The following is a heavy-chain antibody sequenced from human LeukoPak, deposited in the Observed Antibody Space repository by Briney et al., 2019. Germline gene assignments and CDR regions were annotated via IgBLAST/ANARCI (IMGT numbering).Heavy chain of an antibody. J-gene: IGHJ3*02. CDR3: AKGPLVTFDI. Sequence: SGGSLRLSCAASGFTFSSYAMHWVRQAPGKGLEWVAVISYDGSNKYYADSVKGRFTISRDNSKNTLYLQMNSLRAEDTAVYYCAKGPLVTFDIWGQGTMVTVSS. CDR1: GFTFSSYA. D-gene: IGHD2-8*02. CDR2: ISYDGSNK. V-gene: IGHV3-30*04.